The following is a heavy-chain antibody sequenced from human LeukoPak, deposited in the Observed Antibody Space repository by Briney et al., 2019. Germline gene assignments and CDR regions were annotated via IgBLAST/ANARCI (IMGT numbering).Heavy chain of an antibody. CDR1: GGSIRSYY. Sequence: SETLSLTCTVSGGSIRSYYRTWIRQPPGKGLEWIGYIYYSGSTNYNPSLKSRVTISVDTSKNQFSLKLSSVTAADTAVYYCARDSTALYGGGYYYYGMDVWGQGTTVTVSS. CDR3: ARDSTALYGGGYYYYGMDV. V-gene: IGHV4-59*01. CDR2: IYYSGST. J-gene: IGHJ6*02. D-gene: IGHD1-26*01.